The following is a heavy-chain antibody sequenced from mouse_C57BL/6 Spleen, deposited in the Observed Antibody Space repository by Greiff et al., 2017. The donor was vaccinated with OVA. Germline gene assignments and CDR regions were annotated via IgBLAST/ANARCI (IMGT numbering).Heavy chain of an antibody. V-gene: IGHV1-59*01. J-gene: IGHJ4*01. CDR1: GYTFTSYW. CDR3: ARFGPLAMDY. CDR2: IDPSDSYT. Sequence: QVQLQQPGAELVRPGTSVKLSCKASGYTFTSYWMHWVKQRPGQGLEWIGVIDPSDSYTNYNQKFKGKATLTVDTSSSTAYMQRSSLTSEDSAVYYCARFGPLAMDYWGQGTSVTVSS.